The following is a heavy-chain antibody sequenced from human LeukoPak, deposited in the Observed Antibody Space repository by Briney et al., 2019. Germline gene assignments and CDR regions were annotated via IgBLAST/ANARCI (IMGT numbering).Heavy chain of an antibody. CDR3: ARALRYFDWLLDAFDI. J-gene: IGHJ3*02. Sequence: SETLSLTCAVYGGSFSGYYWSWIRQPPGKGLEWIGEINHSGSTNYNPSLKSRVTISVDTSKNQFSLKLSSVTAADTAVYYCARALRYFDWLLDAFDIWGQGTMVTVSS. CDR1: GGSFSGYY. D-gene: IGHD3-9*01. V-gene: IGHV4-34*01. CDR2: INHSGST.